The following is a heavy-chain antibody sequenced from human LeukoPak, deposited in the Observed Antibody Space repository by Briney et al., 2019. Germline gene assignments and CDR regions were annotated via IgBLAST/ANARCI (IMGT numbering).Heavy chain of an antibody. CDR2: IYHSGST. CDR1: GYSISSGYY. Sequence: SETLSLTCTVSGYSISSGYYWGWIRQPPGKGLEWIGEIYHSGSTNYNPSLKSRVTISVDKSKNQFSLKLSSVTAADTAVYYCARVEYSSSYGFLNYYYYMDVWGKGTTVTVSS. D-gene: IGHD6-6*01. V-gene: IGHV4-38-2*02. CDR3: ARVEYSSSYGFLNYYYYMDV. J-gene: IGHJ6*03.